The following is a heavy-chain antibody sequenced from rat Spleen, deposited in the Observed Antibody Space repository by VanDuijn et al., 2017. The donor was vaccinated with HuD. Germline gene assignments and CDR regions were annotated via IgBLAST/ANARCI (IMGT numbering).Heavy chain of an antibody. D-gene: IGHD1-2*01. J-gene: IGHJ3*01. CDR3: AREGSFGHNWFAH. Sequence: QVQLKESGPGLVQSSETLSLTCTVSGFSLTKYNVHWVRQPPGQGLEWMGLLWSGGTTDYNSPLKSRLSINKDISKSQVFLEMNSLQTEDTATYYCAREGSFGHNWFAHWGQGTLVTVSS. CDR1: GFSLTKYN. CDR2: LWSGGTT. V-gene: IGHV2-45*01.